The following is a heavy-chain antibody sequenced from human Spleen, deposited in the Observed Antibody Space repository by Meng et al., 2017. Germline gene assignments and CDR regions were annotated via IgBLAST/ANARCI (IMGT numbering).Heavy chain of an antibody. Sequence: GESLKISCAASGFTFDDYAMHWVRQAPGKGLEWVSSISSSSSYIYYADSVKGRFTISRDNAKNSLYLQMNSLRAEDTAVYYCAVRYSVAGIDYWGQGTLVTVSS. D-gene: IGHD6-19*01. CDR1: GFTFDDYA. CDR2: ISSSSSYI. CDR3: AVRYSVAGIDY. V-gene: IGHV3-21*01. J-gene: IGHJ4*02.